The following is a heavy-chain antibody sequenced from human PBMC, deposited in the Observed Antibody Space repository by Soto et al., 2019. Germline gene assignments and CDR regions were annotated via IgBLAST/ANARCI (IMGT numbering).Heavy chain of an antibody. CDR1: GFTFSNAW. Sequence: GGSQRLSCAASGFTFSNAWMSWVRQAPGKGLEWVGRIKSKTDGGTTDYAAPVKGRFTISRDDSKNTLYLQMNSLKTEDTAVYYCTTRGVGVGATAGIYYFDYWGQGTLVTVSS. V-gene: IGHV3-15*01. J-gene: IGHJ4*02. D-gene: IGHD1-26*01. CDR2: IKSKTDGGTT. CDR3: TTRGVGVGATAGIYYFDY.